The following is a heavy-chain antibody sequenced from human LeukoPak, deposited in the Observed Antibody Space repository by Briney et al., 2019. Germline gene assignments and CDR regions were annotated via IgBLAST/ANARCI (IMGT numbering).Heavy chain of an antibody. J-gene: IGHJ5*02. CDR2: MNPNSGNT. D-gene: IGHD2-8*01. CDR3: ARRNGNWFDP. V-gene: IGHV1-8*03. CDR1: GYTFTNYD. Sequence: ASVKVSCKASGYTFTNYDINWVRQATGQGLEWMGWMNPNSGNTGYAQKFQGRVTITRNTSMSTAYMELRSLRSEDTAVYSCARRNGNWFDPWGQGTLVTGSS.